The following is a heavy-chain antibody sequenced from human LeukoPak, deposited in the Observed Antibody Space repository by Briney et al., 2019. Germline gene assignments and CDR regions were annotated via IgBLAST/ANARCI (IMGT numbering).Heavy chain of an antibody. CDR2: IYAGGTT. D-gene: IGHD6-19*01. CDR1: GFTVSNSF. J-gene: IGHJ4*02. V-gene: IGHV3-53*04. CDR3: ARESSVSGWYIY. Sequence: PGESLRLSSAASGFTVSNSFMGWVRQAPGTGLEWVSGIYAGGTTYYADSVQGRFTISRHNSENTLYLQMNSLRPEDTAVYYCARESSVSGWYIYWGQGTLVTVSS.